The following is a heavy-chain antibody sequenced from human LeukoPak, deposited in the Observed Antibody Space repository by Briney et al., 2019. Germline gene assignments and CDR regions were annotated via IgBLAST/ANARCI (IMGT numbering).Heavy chain of an antibody. CDR2: IYYSGST. V-gene: IGHV4-59*01. D-gene: IGHD7-27*01. CDR1: GGSISSYY. Sequence: SETLSLTCTVSGGSISSYYWSWIRQPPGKGLEWIGYIYYSGSTNYNPSLKSRVTISVDTSKNQFSLKLSSVTAADTAVYYCASTELGTNNYYFDYWGQGTLVTVSS. J-gene: IGHJ4*02. CDR3: ASTELGTNNYYFDY.